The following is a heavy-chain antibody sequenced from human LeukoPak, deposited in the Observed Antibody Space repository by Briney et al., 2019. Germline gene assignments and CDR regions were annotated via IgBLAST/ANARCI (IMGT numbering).Heavy chain of an antibody. Sequence: GGSLRLSCAASGFTFSSYGMHWVRQAPGKGLEWVSSISSSSSYIYYADSVKGRFTISRDNAKNSLYLQMNSLRAEDTAVYYCTRGLAAVYYYYYYMDVWGKGTTVTVSS. V-gene: IGHV3-21*01. CDR3: TRGLAAVYYYYYYMDV. CDR1: GFTFSSYG. CDR2: ISSSSSYI. J-gene: IGHJ6*03. D-gene: IGHD6-13*01.